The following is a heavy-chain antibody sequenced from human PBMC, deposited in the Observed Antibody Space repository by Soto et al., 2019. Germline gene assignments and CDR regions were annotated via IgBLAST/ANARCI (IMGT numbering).Heavy chain of an antibody. CDR2: ISGDAGGT. V-gene: IGHV3-23*01. J-gene: IGHJ4*02. CDR3: AKGYSSSWDS. CDR1: GFTMSTYT. D-gene: IGHD6-13*01. Sequence: PGGSLRLSCSASGFTMSTYTMGWVRQVPGKRLEWVSSISGDAGGTYHAHSVKGRFTISRDNSKNTLYLQMNSLRAEDTAVYYCAKGYSSSWDSWGQGALVTVSS.